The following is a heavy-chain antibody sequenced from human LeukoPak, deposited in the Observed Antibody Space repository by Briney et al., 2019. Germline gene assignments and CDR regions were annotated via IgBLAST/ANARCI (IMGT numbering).Heavy chain of an antibody. D-gene: IGHD3-22*01. CDR1: GGSISSYY. Sequence: SETLSLTCTVSGGSISSYYWSWIRQPPGKGLEWIGYIYYSGSTNYNPSLKSRVTISVDTSKNQFSLKLSSVTAADTAVYYCARKYAYYDSSGFKDYWGQGTLVTVSS. V-gene: IGHV4-59*12. CDR3: ARKYAYYDSSGFKDY. J-gene: IGHJ4*02. CDR2: IYYSGST.